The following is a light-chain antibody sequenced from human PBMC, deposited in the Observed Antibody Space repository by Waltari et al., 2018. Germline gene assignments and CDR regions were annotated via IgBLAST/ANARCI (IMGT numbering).Light chain of an antibody. V-gene: IGKV4-1*01. CDR1: QSVLYSSNNKNY. Sequence: DVVMTQSPDSLAVSLGERATINCKSSQSVLYSSNNKNYLAWYQQKPGQPPKLLLYWASTRASGAPDRFSGSGSGTDFTLTISSLQAEDVAVYSCQQYYSTPLTFGQGTKVEIK. CDR3: QQYYSTPLT. CDR2: WAS. J-gene: IGKJ1*01.